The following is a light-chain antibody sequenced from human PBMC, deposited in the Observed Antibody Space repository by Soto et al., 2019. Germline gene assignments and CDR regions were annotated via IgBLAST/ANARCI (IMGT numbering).Light chain of an antibody. J-gene: IGKJ4*01. CDR2: GAS. Sequence: EIVMTQSPATLSVSPGERATLSCRASQSISNNLAWYQQKPGQAPRLLVYGASTRATGIPPSFSGSGSGTEFTLTISSLQSEDLAVYYCKQYVHWPLTFGGGTKVEIK. V-gene: IGKV3-15*01. CDR1: QSISNN. CDR3: KQYVHWPLT.